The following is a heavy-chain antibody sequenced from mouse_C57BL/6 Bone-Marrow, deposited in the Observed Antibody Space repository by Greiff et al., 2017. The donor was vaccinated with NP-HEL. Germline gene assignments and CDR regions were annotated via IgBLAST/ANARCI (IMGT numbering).Heavy chain of an antibody. D-gene: IGHD1-1*01. J-gene: IGHJ3*01. CDR2: IYPGSGST. V-gene: IGHV1-55*01. CDR1: GYTFTSYW. CDR3: ARALHYYGSSWFAY. Sequence: QVQLQQSVAELVKPGASVKMSCKASGYTFTSYWITWVKQRPGQGLEWIGDIYPGSGSTNYNEKFKSKATLTVDTSSSTAYMQLSSLTSEDSAVYYCARALHYYGSSWFAYWGEGTLVTVSA.